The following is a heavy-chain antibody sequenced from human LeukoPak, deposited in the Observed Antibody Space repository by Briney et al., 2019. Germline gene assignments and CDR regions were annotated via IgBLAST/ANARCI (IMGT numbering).Heavy chain of an antibody. CDR3: ARANYYGSGKKDLDY. J-gene: IGHJ4*02. CDR1: GYTFTTYD. D-gene: IGHD3-10*01. V-gene: IGHV1-8*01. CDR2: MNPNSGNT. Sequence: ASVKVSCKASGYTFTTYDINWVRQATGQGLEWMGWMNPNSGNTGYAQKFQGRVTMTRNASMSTAYMELNSLRSEDTAVYYCARANYYGSGKKDLDYWGQGTLVTVSS.